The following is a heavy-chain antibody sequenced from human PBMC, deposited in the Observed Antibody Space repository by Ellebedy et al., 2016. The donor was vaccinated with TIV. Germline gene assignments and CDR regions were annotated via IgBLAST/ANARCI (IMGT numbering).Heavy chain of an antibody. Sequence: AASVTVSCKASGYTFSNYFMHWVRQAPGQGLEWMGIINPDSGSTTYAQKSQGRLTMTRDTSTSTVYMELSSLRSEDTAVYYWAGARSSGWLHTPDYWGQGLLVTVSS. J-gene: IGHJ4*02. V-gene: IGHV1-46*04. D-gene: IGHD6-19*01. CDR3: AGARSSGWLHTPDY. CDR1: GYTFSNYF. CDR2: INPDSGST.